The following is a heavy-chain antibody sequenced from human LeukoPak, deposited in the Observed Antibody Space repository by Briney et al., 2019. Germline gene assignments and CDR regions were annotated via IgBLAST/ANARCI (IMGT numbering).Heavy chain of an antibody. D-gene: IGHD2-2*01. CDR2: ISSSGTTI. V-gene: IGHV3-48*03. CDR3: AGRYCSSTSCLIDY. Sequence: GGSLRLSCAASGFTFSSYEMNWVRQAPGKGLERVSYISSSGTTIYYADSVKGRFTISRDNAKNSLYLQMNSLRAEDTAVYYCAGRYCSSTSCLIDYWGQGTLVTVSS. CDR1: GFTFSSYE. J-gene: IGHJ4*02.